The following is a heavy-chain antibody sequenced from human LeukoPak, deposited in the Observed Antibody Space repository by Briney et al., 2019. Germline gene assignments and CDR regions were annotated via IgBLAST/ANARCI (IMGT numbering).Heavy chain of an antibody. Sequence: RASVKVSCKASGYTFTSYAMHWVRQAPGQRLEWMGWSNAGNGNTKYSQEFQGRVTITRDTSASTAYMELRSLRYEDMAVYYCARTSGQHPQSKYCSGGSCSRVYNWFDPWGQGTLVTVSS. CDR2: SNAGNGNT. J-gene: IGHJ5*02. D-gene: IGHD2-15*01. CDR1: GYTFTSYA. CDR3: ARTSGQHPQSKYCSGGSCSRVYNWFDP. V-gene: IGHV1-3*02.